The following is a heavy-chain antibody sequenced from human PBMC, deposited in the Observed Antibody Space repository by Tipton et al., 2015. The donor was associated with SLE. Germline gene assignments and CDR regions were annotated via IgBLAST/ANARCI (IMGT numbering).Heavy chain of an antibody. J-gene: IGHJ4*02. CDR2: IYYNGRT. Sequence: TLSLTCTVSGGSISGYFWSWIRQSPGKGLEWIGNIYYNGRTDYSPSLKSRDTISLDTSRYQFSLKVSSVTAADTAVYYCARDSRCGGECYDSWGQGILVTVSS. CDR1: GGSISGYF. CDR3: ARDSRCGGECYDS. V-gene: IGHV4-59*01. D-gene: IGHD2-21*01.